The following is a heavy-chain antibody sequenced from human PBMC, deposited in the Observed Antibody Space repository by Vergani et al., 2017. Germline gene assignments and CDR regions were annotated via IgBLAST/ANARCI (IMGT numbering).Heavy chain of an antibody. V-gene: IGHV4-31*03. CDR3: ARLAPRPDLTLDY. J-gene: IGHJ4*02. D-gene: IGHD1-14*01. Sequence: QVQLQESGPGLVKPSQTLSLTCTVSGGSISSYYWSWIRQHPGKGLEWIGYIYYSGSTYYNPSLKSRVTISVDTSKNQFSLKLSSVTAADTAVYYCARLAPRPDLTLDYWGQGTLVTVSS. CDR1: GGSISSYY. CDR2: IYYSGST.